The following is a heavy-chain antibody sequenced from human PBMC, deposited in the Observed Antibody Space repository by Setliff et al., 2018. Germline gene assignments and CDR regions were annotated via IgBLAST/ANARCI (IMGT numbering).Heavy chain of an antibody. CDR3: LRLVRYCTKIACQATSGDEV. CDR1: GYTLSNSI. CDR2: ISAYNGKT. D-gene: IGHD2-8*01. Sequence: ASVNVSCQASGYTLSNSILSWVRQAPGQGLEWVGWISAYNGKTYSAQKFQDRVTLTTHTSTNTGYLELRDLRSDDTAVYYCLRLVRYCTKIACQATSGDEVWGLGTLVTVSS. J-gene: IGHJ4*02. V-gene: IGHV1-18*01.